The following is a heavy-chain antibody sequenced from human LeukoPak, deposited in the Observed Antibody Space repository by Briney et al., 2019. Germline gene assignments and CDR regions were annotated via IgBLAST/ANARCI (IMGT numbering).Heavy chain of an antibody. CDR3: AKGIILRDYYYGMDV. V-gene: IGHV3-43*01. D-gene: IGHD2/OR15-2a*01. Sequence: TGGSLRLSCAASGFTFDDYTMHWVRQPPGKGLEWVSLIGWDGGSTYYADSVKGRFTISRDTNKNSLSLQMNSLRTEDTALYYCAKGIILRDYYYGMDVWGQGTTVTVSS. CDR2: IGWDGGST. J-gene: IGHJ6*02. CDR1: GFTFDDYT.